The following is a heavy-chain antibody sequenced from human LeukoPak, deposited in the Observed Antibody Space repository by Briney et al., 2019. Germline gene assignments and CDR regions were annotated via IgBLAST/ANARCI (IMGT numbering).Heavy chain of an antibody. J-gene: IGHJ2*01. D-gene: IGHD2-21*02. CDR2: IYYTGST. CDR1: GGSISSYY. Sequence: SETLSLTCTVSGGSISSYYWSWIRQPPGKGLEWIGSIYYTGSTNYNPSLKSRVTISVDTSKNQFSLKMSSLTAADTAVYYCARVVTARLWYFDLWGRGTLVTVSS. V-gene: IGHV4-59*01. CDR3: ARVVTARLWYFDL.